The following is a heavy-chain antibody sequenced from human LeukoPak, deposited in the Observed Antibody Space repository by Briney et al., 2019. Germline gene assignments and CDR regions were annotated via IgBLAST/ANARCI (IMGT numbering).Heavy chain of an antibody. D-gene: IGHD2-2*01. Sequence: SETLSLTCTVSGGSISSYHWSWIRQPPGKGLEWIGYIYYSGSTKYNPSLKSRVTISVDTAKNQFSLKLSSVTAADTAVYYCVSSEFDYWGQGALVTVSS. CDR1: GGSISSYH. CDR3: VSSEFDY. J-gene: IGHJ4*02. CDR2: IYYSGST. V-gene: IGHV4-59*08.